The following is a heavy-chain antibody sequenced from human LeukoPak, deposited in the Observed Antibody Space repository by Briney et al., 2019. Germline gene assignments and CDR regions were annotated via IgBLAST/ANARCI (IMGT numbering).Heavy chain of an antibody. CDR2: IWDDGSTK. CDR3: ARDGGARGSFDY. J-gene: IGHJ4*02. Sequence: GGSLRLSCAASEFTFSSYGMHWVRQAPGKGLEWVAVIWDDGSTKYYADSVKGRFTISRDNSKNTLYLQMNSLTAEDTAVYYCARDGGARGSFDYWGQGTLVTVSS. D-gene: IGHD3-10*01. CDR1: EFTFSSYG. V-gene: IGHV3-33*01.